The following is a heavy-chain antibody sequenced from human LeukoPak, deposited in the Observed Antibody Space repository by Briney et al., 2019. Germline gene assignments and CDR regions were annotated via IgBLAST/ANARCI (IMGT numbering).Heavy chain of an antibody. V-gene: IGHV3-7*01. CDR3: ARDLHYDSSGYPY. Sequence: GGSLRLSCAASGFTFSSYWMSWVRQAPGKGVEWVANIKQDGSEKYYVDSVKGRFTISRDNAKNSLYLQMNSLRAEDTAVYYCARDLHYDSSGYPYWGQGTLVTVSS. D-gene: IGHD3-22*01. CDR1: GFTFSSYW. CDR2: IKQDGSEK. J-gene: IGHJ4*02.